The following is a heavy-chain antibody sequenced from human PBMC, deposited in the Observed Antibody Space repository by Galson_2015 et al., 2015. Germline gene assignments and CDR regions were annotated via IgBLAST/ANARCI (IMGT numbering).Heavy chain of an antibody. CDR2: IWYDGSNK. Sequence: SLRLSCAASGFTFSSYGMHWVRQAPGKGLEWVAVIWYDGSNKYYADSVKGRFTISRDNSKNMLYLQMNSLRAEDTAVYYCARDAGWNGDYFDYWGQGTLVTVSS. CDR1: GFTFSSYG. V-gene: IGHV3-33*01. D-gene: IGHD1-1*01. J-gene: IGHJ4*02. CDR3: ARDAGWNGDYFDY.